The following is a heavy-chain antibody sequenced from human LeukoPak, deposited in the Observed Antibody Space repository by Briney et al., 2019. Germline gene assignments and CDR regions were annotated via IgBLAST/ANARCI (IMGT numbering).Heavy chain of an antibody. CDR2: LFTGGGRT. Sequence: GGSLRLSCAASGFTFNNYLMNWVRQAPGKGLEWASVLFTGGGRTLYADSVKGRFTISGDTSRTTLYLQMNGLRAEDTAVYYCAKECDYSPGHKFDLWGQGTLVTVSS. D-gene: IGHD3-10*01. CDR3: AKECDYSPGHKFDL. J-gene: IGHJ4*02. V-gene: IGHV3-23*01. CDR1: GFTFNNYL.